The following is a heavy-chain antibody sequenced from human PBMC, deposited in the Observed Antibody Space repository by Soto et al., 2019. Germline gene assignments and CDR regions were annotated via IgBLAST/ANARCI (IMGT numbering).Heavy chain of an antibody. CDR2: FDPEDGET. Sequence: ASVKVSCKASGYTLTELSMHWVRQAPGKGLEWMGGFDPEDGETIYAQKFQGRVTMTEDTSTDTAYMELSSLRSEGTAVYYCATGAGLAARYYYHGMDVWGQGTTVTVSS. CDR1: GYTLTELS. J-gene: IGHJ6*02. D-gene: IGHD6-6*01. CDR3: ATGAGLAARYYYHGMDV. V-gene: IGHV1-24*01.